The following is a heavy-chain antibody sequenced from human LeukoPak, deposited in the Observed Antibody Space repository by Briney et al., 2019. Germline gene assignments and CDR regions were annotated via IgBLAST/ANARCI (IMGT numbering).Heavy chain of an antibody. CDR3: ARVYSSGWFDY. Sequence: GGSLRLSCAASGFTFSSYSMNWVRQAPGKGLEWVSSISSSSSYIYYADSVKGRFTISRHNSKNTLYLQMNSLRAEDTAVYYCARVYSSGWFDYWGQGTLVTVSS. J-gene: IGHJ4*02. V-gene: IGHV3-21*04. CDR1: GFTFSSYS. D-gene: IGHD6-19*01. CDR2: ISSSSSYI.